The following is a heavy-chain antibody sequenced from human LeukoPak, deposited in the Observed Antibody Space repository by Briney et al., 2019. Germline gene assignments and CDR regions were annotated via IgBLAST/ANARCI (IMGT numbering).Heavy chain of an antibody. CDR3: ARDFRPSLRFYYMDV. J-gene: IGHJ6*03. CDR1: GFTFSSYE. Sequence: PGGSLSLSCAASGFTFSSYEMNWVRQAPGKGLEWISNISSSGSTTYYADSVKGRFTISRDNAKNSLYLQMNSLRAEDTAVYYCARDFRPSLRFYYMDVWGKGTTVTVSS. CDR2: ISSSGSTT. V-gene: IGHV3-48*03. D-gene: IGHD3-3*01.